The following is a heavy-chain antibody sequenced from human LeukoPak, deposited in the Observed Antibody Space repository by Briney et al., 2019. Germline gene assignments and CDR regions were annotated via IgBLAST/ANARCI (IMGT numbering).Heavy chain of an antibody. J-gene: IGHJ4*02. CDR1: VFTASSNY. Sequence: GGSLRLSCAASVFTASSNYMSWVRQAPGKGLEWVSVIYSGGSTYYADSVKGRFTISRDNSNNTLYLQINSLRAEDTAVYYCARGTSGTFKSFDYWGQGTLVTVSS. CDR2: IYSGGST. CDR3: ARGTSGTFKSFDY. D-gene: IGHD1-26*01. V-gene: IGHV3-53*01.